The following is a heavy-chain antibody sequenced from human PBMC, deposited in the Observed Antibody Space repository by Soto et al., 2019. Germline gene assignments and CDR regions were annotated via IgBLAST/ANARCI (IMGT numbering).Heavy chain of an antibody. CDR3: ARLNGSGWTFFDY. Sequence: QVQLVESGGGLVKPGGSLRLSCAASGFTFSDYYMSWIRQAPGKGLEWVSYISSSSSYSNYADAVKGRFTITRDNTKNSLYQLMNRMRDEEAAVYCCARLNGSGWTFFDYWGQGTLVTVSS. CDR1: GFTFSDYY. D-gene: IGHD6-19*01. V-gene: IGHV3-11*06. J-gene: IGHJ4*02. CDR2: ISSSSSYS.